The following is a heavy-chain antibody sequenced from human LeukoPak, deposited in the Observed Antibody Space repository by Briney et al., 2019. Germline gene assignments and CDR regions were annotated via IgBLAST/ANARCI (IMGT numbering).Heavy chain of an antibody. CDR1: GFTASDNY. J-gene: IGHJ3*02. V-gene: IGHV3-53*01. CDR2: IYSAGAT. Sequence: GGSLRLSCAASGFTASDNYMTWVRQAPGKGLEWVSSIYSAGATHYAESVKGRFTISRDNSKNTLYLQMNSLRAEDMAVYYCARIEWERLGRAFDIWGQGTMVTVSS. D-gene: IGHD1-26*01. CDR3: ARIEWERLGRAFDI.